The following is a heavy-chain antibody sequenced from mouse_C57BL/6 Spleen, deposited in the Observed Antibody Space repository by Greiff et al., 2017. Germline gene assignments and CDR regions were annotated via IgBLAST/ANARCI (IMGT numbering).Heavy chain of an antibody. CDR3: ARRGGYFLFDY. D-gene: IGHD2-3*01. CDR2: IDPSDSYT. Sequence: QVQLQQPGAELVRPGTSVKLSCKASGYTFTSYWMHWVKQRPGQGLEWIGVIDPSDSYTNYNQKFKGKATLTVDTSSSTAYMQLSSLTSEDSAVYYCARRGGYFLFDYWGQGTTLTVSS. J-gene: IGHJ2*01. V-gene: IGHV1-59*01. CDR1: GYTFTSYW.